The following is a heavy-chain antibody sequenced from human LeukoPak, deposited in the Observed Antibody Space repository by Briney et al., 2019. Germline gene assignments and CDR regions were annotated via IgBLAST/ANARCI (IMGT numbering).Heavy chain of an antibody. Sequence: SQTLSLTCAISGDSVSSNSAAWNWIRQSPSRGLEWLGRTYYRSKWYNDYAVSVKSRITINPDTSKNQFPLQLNSVTPEDTAVYYCARDNRYSSGWREDYFDYWGQGTLVTVSS. V-gene: IGHV6-1*01. CDR1: GDSVSSNSAA. J-gene: IGHJ4*02. CDR3: ARDNRYSSGWREDYFDY. CDR2: TYYRSKWYN. D-gene: IGHD6-19*01.